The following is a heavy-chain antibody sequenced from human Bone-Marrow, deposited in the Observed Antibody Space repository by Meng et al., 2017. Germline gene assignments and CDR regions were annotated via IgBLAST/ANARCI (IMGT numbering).Heavy chain of an antibody. Sequence: GRVGRMGGGGVSSAGARRLACAASGFTYSINGMHWVRPAAGKGLGWVEAIWSDGSKYYGDYVGGRFSSSTNNSKDPHYLQMNSLSAEDTDVYYCASDNYGEYYFDYWGQGSLVTVSS. CDR1: GFTYSING. D-gene: IGHD4-17*01. CDR2: IWSDGSK. J-gene: IGHJ4*02. V-gene: IGHV3-33*01. CDR3: ASDNYGEYYFDY.